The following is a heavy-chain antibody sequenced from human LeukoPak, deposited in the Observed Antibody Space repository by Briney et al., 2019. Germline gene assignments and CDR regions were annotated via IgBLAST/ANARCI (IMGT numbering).Heavy chain of an antibody. V-gene: IGHV3-33*01. J-gene: IGHJ4*02. CDR2: LVYDARS. CDR1: GFPFSSYG. Sequence: GGCLRLSSAASGFPFSSYGMHWVRQAPGKGLEWVARLVYDARSDYANSVKGRFSISRDDSKNTLFLDMSNLRVEDTALYYCARDLSAAFDFWGQGVLVTVSS. D-gene: IGHD6-25*01. CDR3: ARDLSAAFDF.